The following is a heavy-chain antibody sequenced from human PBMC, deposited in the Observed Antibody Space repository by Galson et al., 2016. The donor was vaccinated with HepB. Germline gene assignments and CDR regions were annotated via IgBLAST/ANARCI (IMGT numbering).Heavy chain of an antibody. J-gene: IGHJ4*02. CDR2: INQDGGDK. V-gene: IGHV3-7*03. CDR1: GFTFSSYW. Sequence: SLRLSCAASGFTFSSYWMSWVRQAPGKGPEWVANINQDGGDKQYVDSVKGRFTISRDNAKNSLYLQMNSLRAEDAAVYYCAREDDYNTFDYLGQGTLVTVSS. CDR3: AREDDYNTFDY. D-gene: IGHD3-16*01.